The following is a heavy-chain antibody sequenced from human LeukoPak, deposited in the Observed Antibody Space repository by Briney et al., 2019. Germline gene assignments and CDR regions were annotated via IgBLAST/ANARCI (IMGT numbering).Heavy chain of an antibody. J-gene: IGHJ4*02. CDR2: ISGSGGST. Sequence: PGGSLRLSCAASGFTFSSYAMSWVRQAPGKGLEWASAISGSGGSTYYADSVKGRFTISRDNSKNTLYLQMNSLRAEDTAVYYCAKGYYYDSSGYYDYWGQGTLVTVSS. CDR3: AKGYYYDSSGYYDY. V-gene: IGHV3-23*01. D-gene: IGHD3-22*01. CDR1: GFTFSSYA.